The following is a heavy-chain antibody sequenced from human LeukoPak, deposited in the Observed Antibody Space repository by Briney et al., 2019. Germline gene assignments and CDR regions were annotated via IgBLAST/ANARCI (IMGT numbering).Heavy chain of an antibody. CDR1: GFTVNTYT. CDR3: ARDRWEPENWFDR. CDR2: ITSSSSYI. D-gene: IGHD1-26*01. J-gene: IGHJ5*02. V-gene: IGHV3-21*01. Sequence: PGGSLRLSCAASGFTVNTYTMSWVRQAPGKGLEWVSSITSSSSYIHYADSARGRFTISRDNSKNSLYLQMNSLRDEDTAVYYCARDRWEPENWFDRWGQGTLVTVSS.